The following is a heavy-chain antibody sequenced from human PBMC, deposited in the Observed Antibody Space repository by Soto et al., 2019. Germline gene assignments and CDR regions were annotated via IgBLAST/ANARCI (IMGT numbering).Heavy chain of an antibody. J-gene: IGHJ4*02. Sequence: QLQLQESGPGLVKPSETLSLTCSVSDXXXXXDXXXXGXXXXXXXXXXXWIGSIYYRGNAYYTPSLQTRVTISLDKSRSQFSLKLNSVTAADSAVYFCARLEGLATISYYFDFWGPGALVTVSS. V-gene: IGHV4-39*01. CDR2: IYYRGNA. CDR1: DXXXXXDXXX. CDR3: ARLEGLATISYYFDF. D-gene: IGHD3-9*01.